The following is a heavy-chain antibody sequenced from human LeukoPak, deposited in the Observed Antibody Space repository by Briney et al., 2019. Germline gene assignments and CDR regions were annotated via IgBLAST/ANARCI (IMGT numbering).Heavy chain of an antibody. V-gene: IGHV3-21*04. CDR1: GFTFSSYS. D-gene: IGHD3-3*01. CDR3: ARGSLLAFWSGMSFDY. CDR2: ISSSSSYI. Sequence: GGSLRLSCAASGFTFSSYSMNWVRQAPGKGLEWASSISSSSSYIYYADSVKGRFTISRDNAKNSLYLQMNSLRAEDTAVYYCARGSLLAFWSGMSFDYWGQGTLVTVSS. J-gene: IGHJ4*02.